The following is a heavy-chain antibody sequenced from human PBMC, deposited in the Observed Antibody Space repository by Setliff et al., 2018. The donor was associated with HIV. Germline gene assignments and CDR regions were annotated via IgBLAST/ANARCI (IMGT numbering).Heavy chain of an antibody. J-gene: IGHJ4*02. Sequence: GESLKISCKGSGNSFTRRWIGWVRQLPGKGLEWMGIIYPDDSYTRYSPSFQGQVTISADKAITTVYLQWTSLRASDTAMYYCARYGSGLDYWGQGTLVTVSS. CDR2: IYPDDSYT. V-gene: IGHV5-51*01. CDR3: ARYGSGLDY. CDR1: GNSFTRRW. D-gene: IGHD6-19*01.